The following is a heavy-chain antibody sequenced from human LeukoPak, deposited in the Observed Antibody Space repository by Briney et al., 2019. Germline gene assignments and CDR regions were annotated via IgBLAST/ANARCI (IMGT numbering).Heavy chain of an antibody. J-gene: IGHJ4*02. Sequence: ASVKVSCKASGYTFTSYGISWVRQAPGQGLEWMGWISGYNGNTNYAQKLQGRVSMTTDTSTSTAYMDLRSLRSDDTAVYYCTRAPRGDSYVYFDYGGRGTLVTVSS. CDR3: TRAPRGDSYVYFDY. CDR1: GYTFTSYG. V-gene: IGHV1-18*01. CDR2: ISGYNGNT. D-gene: IGHD3-16*01.